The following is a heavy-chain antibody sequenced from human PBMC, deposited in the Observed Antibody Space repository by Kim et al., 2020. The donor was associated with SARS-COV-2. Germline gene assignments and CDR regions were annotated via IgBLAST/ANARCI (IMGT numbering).Heavy chain of an antibody. J-gene: IGHJ1*01. CDR1: GFTFSSYA. V-gene: IGHV3-23*01. D-gene: IGHD3-3*01. CDR3: AKESYDFWSGYQLGYFQH. CDR2: ISGSGGST. Sequence: GGSLRLSCAASGFTFSSYAMSWVRQAPGKGLEWVSAISGSGGSTYYADSVKGRFTISRDNSKNTLYLQMNSLRAEDTAVYYCAKESYDFWSGYQLGYFQHWGQGTLVTVSS.